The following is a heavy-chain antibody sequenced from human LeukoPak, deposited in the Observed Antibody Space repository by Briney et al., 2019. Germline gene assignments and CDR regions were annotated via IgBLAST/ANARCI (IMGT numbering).Heavy chain of an antibody. V-gene: IGHV3-30-3*01. CDR1: GFTFSSYG. J-gene: IGHJ4*02. CDR3: ARDRGYCSVGNCYYFDY. Sequence: GGSLRLSCAASGFTFSSYGMHWVRQTPGKRLEWVAVISYDGSNKYYADSVKGRFTISRDNSKNTLYLQMNSLRAEDTAMYYCARDRGYCSVGNCYYFDYWGQGTLVTVSS. CDR2: ISYDGSNK. D-gene: IGHD2-15*01.